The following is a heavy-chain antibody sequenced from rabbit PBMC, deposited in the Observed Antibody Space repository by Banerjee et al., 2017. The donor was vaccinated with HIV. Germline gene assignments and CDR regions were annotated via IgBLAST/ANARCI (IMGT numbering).Heavy chain of an antibody. J-gene: IGHJ4*01. D-gene: IGHD4-1*01. V-gene: IGHV1S40*01. CDR1: GFDFSNNA. Sequence: QSLEESGGDLVKPGASLTLTCTASGFDFSNNAMCWVRQAPGKGLEWIGCIVSGDSTYYASWAKGRFTISRTSSTTVALQMTSLTAADTATYFCARDPWSGWNLWGPGTLVTVS. CDR2: IVSGDST. CDR3: ARDPWSGWNL.